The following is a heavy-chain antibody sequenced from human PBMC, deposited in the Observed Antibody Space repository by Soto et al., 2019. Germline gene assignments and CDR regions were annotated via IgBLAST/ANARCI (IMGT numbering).Heavy chain of an antibody. Sequence: SETLSLTCTVSGGSISSGDYYWSWIRQPPGKGLEWIGYIYYSGSTYYNPSLKSRVTISVDTSKNQFSLKLSSVTAADTAVYYCSRVSSSYLSGYYGMVVWGQGTTVTVSS. CDR3: SRVSSSYLSGYYGMVV. CDR2: IYYSGST. D-gene: IGHD6-13*01. J-gene: IGHJ6*02. CDR1: GGSISSGDYY. V-gene: IGHV4-30-4*01.